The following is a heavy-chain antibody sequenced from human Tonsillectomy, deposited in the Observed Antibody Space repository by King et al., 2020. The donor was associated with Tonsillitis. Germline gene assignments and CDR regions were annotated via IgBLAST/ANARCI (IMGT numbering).Heavy chain of an antibody. CDR1: GFTFSTYA. Sequence: VQLVESGGGVVQPGRSLRLSCAASGFTFSTYAIHWVRQAPGKGLEWVAVISDDGSRKYYADSVKGRFTISRDNSKNTLYLQMNSLGPEDTALYYCAKGTVITTLCAFHIWGQGTMVTVSS. D-gene: IGHD3-22*01. J-gene: IGHJ3*02. CDR3: AKGTVITTLCAFHI. CDR2: ISDDGSRK. V-gene: IGHV3-30-3*01.